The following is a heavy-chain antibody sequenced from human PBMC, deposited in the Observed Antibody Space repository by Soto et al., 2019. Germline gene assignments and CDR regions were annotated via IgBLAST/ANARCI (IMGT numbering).Heavy chain of an antibody. V-gene: IGHV3-23*01. D-gene: IGHD6-19*01. J-gene: IGHJ4*02. CDR1: GFTFNGYA. CDR3: AKDHLGGAVADSFDY. CDR2: VTSGGTTT. Sequence: EVQLLESGGGLVQPGGSPRLSCTASGFTFNGYAMNWVRQAPGKGLEWVSAVTSGGTTTYYADSVKGRFTISRDNSRSTVYLQMNRLGVEDTAIYYCAKDHLGGAVADSFDYWGRGTLVTVSS.